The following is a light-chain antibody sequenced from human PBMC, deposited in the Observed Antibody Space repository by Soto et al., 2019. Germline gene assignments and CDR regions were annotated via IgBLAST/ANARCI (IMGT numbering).Light chain of an antibody. V-gene: IGKV3-15*01. CDR1: QGIKDY. J-gene: IGKJ1*01. CDR2: GAS. CDR3: QQYNTWPRT. Sequence: EIVMTQSPATLSVSPGERATLSCRASQGIKDYVAWFQQKPGQAPRLLIYGASTRATAIPARFSGSGSGTEFTHSLSSLQSEDFAVYYCQQYNTWPRTFGQGTKEETK.